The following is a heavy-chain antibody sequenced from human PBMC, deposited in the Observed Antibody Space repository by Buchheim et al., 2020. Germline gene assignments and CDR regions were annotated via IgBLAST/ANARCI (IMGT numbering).Heavy chain of an antibody. CDR1: GFTFSDYY. CDR3: ARRLYSTSSAFDY. J-gene: IGHJ4*02. D-gene: IGHD6-6*01. Sequence: QVQLVASGGGLVKPGGSLRLSCAASGFTFSDYYMVWIRQTPGKGLEWLSSITNSGTKIDYADSVKGRFTISRDNAKNSLYLQMSSLRAEDTAVYYCARRLYSTSSAFDYWGQGTL. V-gene: IGHV3-11*01. CDR2: ITNSGTKI.